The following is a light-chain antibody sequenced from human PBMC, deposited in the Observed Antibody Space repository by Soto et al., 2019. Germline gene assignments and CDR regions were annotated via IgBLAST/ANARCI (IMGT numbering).Light chain of an antibody. CDR1: SSDVGGYNY. CDR2: DVT. V-gene: IGLV2-11*01. CDR3: CSYAGSYSYV. Sequence: QSALTQPRSVSGSPGQSVAISCTGTSSDVGGYNYVSWYQQHPGKAPKLMIYDVTKRPSGVPDRFSASKSGNTASLTISGLQVDDEADYYCCSYAGSYSYVFGTGTKLTVL. J-gene: IGLJ1*01.